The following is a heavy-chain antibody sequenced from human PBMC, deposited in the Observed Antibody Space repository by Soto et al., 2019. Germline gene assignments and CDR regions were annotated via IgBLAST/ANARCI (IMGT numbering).Heavy chain of an antibody. CDR1: GFTFSSYT. CDR2: ISYDGSNK. V-gene: IGHV3-30*04. J-gene: IGHJ1*01. Sequence: QVQLVEAGGGVVQPGRSLRLSCAASGFTFSSYTMNWVRQAPGKGLEWVAVISYDGSNKYYADSVKCRLTISRDNSKKTLYLQMNSMRAEDTAVYYCARDSSGCSGWYLLGGYFQHWGQGTLVTVSS. D-gene: IGHD6-19*01. CDR3: ARDSSGCSGWYLLGGYFQH.